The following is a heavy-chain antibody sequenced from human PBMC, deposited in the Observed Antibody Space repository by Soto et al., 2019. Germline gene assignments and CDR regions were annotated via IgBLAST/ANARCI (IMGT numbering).Heavy chain of an antibody. V-gene: IGHV3-48*01. CDR3: ARDVGIYGTS. CDR2: ISSSSSTI. J-gene: IGHJ4*02. D-gene: IGHD2-2*01. CDR1: GFTFSSYS. Sequence: EVQLVESGGGLVQPGGSPRLSCAASGFTFSSYSMNWVRQAPGKGLEWVSYISSSSSTIYYADSVKGRFTISRDNAKNSLYLQMNSLRAEDTAVYYCARDVGIYGTSWGQGTLVTVSS.